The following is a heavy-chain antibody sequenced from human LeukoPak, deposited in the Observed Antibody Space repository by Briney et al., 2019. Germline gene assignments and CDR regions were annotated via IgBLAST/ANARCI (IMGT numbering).Heavy chain of an antibody. D-gene: IGHD5-12*01. CDR1: GFTFSSYA. Sequence: GGSLRLSCAASGFTFSSYAMSWVRHAPGKGLEWVSAISGSGGSTYYADSVKGRFTISRDNAKNSLYLQMNSLRAEDTAVYYCARPPGIVASPLDYWGQGTLVTVSS. CDR2: ISGSGGST. V-gene: IGHV3-23*01. CDR3: ARPPGIVASPLDY. J-gene: IGHJ4*02.